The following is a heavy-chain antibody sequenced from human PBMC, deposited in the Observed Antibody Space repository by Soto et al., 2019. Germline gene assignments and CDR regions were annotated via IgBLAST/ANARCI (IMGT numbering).Heavy chain of an antibody. CDR2: ISGSGGST. CDR1: GFTFSSYA. Sequence: EVQLLESGGGLVQPGGSLRLSCAASGFTFSSYAMSWVRQAPGKGLEWVSAISGSGGSTYYADSVKGRFTISRDNSKNTLYLQMNSLRAEDTAVYYCAKTYYDILTGYYTDAFDIWGQGTMVTVSS. J-gene: IGHJ3*02. V-gene: IGHV3-23*01. D-gene: IGHD3-9*01. CDR3: AKTYYDILTGYYTDAFDI.